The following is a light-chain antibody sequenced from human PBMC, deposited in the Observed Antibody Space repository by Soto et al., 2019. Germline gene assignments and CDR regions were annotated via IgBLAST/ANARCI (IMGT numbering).Light chain of an antibody. CDR2: DVS. V-gene: IGLV2-14*01. J-gene: IGLJ1*01. Sequence: QSVLPHAGSVCGSPGQSNTISCTGTSSDVGGYNYVSWYQQHPGKAPKLMIYDVSNRPSGVSNRFSGSKSGNTASLTISGLQAEDEADYYCSSYTSSSTSYVFGTGTRHRP. CDR3: SSYTSSSTSYV. CDR1: SSDVGGYNY.